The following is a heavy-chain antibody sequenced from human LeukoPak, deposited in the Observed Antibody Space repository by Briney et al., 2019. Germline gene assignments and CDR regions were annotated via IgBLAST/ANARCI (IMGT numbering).Heavy chain of an antibody. Sequence: GGSLRLSCAASGFIFSDYWMSWVRQAPGKGLEWVANIKRDGSEKHYADSVKGRFTISRDNSKNTLYLQMNSLRAEDTAVYYCARDRSDAFDIWGQGTMVTVSS. CDR1: GFIFSDYW. CDR3: ARDRSDAFDI. CDR2: IKRDGSEK. J-gene: IGHJ3*02. V-gene: IGHV3-7*04.